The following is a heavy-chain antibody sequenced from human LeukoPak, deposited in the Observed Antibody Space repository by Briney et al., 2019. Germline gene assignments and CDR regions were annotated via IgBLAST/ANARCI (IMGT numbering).Heavy chain of an antibody. CDR3: ARGPFRNVDTAMIASRFDP. J-gene: IGHJ5*02. Sequence: PGGSLRLSCVASGFTFSNFGMHWVRQAPGKGLEWVTFVRYDGINIHYSDSVRGRFTVSRDDSKSTLYLQMNSLRPDDTAIYYCARGPFRNVDTAMIASRFDPWGQGTLVTVSS. D-gene: IGHD5-18*01. CDR2: VRYDGINI. V-gene: IGHV3-30*02. CDR1: GFTFSNFG.